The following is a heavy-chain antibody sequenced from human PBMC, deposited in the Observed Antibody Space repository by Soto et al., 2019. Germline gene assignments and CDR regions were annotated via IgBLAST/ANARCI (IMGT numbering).Heavy chain of an antibody. Sequence: EVQLVESGGGLVKPGGSLRLSCAASGFTFSNAWMNWVRQAPGKGLEWVGRIKSKTDGGTTDYAAPVKGRFTISRDHSKNTLYLQMNSLKTEAAAAYYCTTQVSITIFGGATTVWGQGTMVTVSS. V-gene: IGHV3-15*07. CDR2: IKSKTDGGTT. CDR3: TTQVSITIFGGATTV. CDR1: GFTFSNAW. J-gene: IGHJ3*01. D-gene: IGHD3-3*01.